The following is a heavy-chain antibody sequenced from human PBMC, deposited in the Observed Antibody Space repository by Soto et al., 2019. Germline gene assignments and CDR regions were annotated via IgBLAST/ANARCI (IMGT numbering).Heavy chain of an antibody. V-gene: IGHV4-31*03. CDR1: GGSISSGGYY. J-gene: IGHJ4*02. D-gene: IGHD3-16*01. CDR3: AREATVFFSFDY. CDR2: IYYSGST. Sequence: SETLSLTCTVSGGSISSGGYYWSWIRQHPGKGLEWIGYIYYSGSTYHNPSLKSRVTISVDTSKNQFSLKLSSVTAADTAVYYCAREATVFFSFDYWGQGTLVTVSS.